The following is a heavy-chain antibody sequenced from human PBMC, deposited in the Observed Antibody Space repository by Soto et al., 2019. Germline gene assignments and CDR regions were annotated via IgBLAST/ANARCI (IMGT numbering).Heavy chain of an antibody. D-gene: IGHD5-12*01. Sequence: GGSLRLSCAASGFTFSSYAMSWVRQAPGKGLEWVSSISGSGGSTNYADSVQGRFTISRDNSKNTLFLQMNSLRAEDTAVYYCAKDSSYSGRWLNYFDPWGQGTLVTVSS. J-gene: IGHJ4*02. CDR3: AKDSSYSGRWLNYFDP. V-gene: IGHV3-23*01. CDR1: GFTFSSYA. CDR2: ISGSGGST.